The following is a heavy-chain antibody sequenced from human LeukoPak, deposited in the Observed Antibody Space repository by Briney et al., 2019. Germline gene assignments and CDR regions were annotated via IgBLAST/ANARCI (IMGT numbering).Heavy chain of an antibody. Sequence: ASVKVSCKASGGTFSSYAISWVRQAPGQGLEWMGRIIPILGIANYAQKFQGRVTITADKSTSTAYMELSSLRSEDTAVYYCARHHRTHANDYWGQGTLVTVSS. J-gene: IGHJ4*02. D-gene: IGHD1-14*01. V-gene: IGHV1-69*04. CDR3: ARHHRTHANDY. CDR1: GGTFSSYA. CDR2: IIPILGIA.